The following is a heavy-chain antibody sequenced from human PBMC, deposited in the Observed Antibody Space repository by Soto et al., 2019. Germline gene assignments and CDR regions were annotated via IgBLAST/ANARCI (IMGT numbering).Heavy chain of an antibody. Sequence: VGSLRVPCAASGLTFSDAWMSWVSQAPRKGLEWGGRIKSKTDGGTTDYAAPVEGRFTISRDDSKNTLYLQMNSLKTEDTAVYYCTTEPEKWELLEWRKYWGQGTLVTVSS. CDR1: GLTFSDAW. V-gene: IGHV3-15*07. J-gene: IGHJ4*02. CDR3: TTEPEKWELLEWRKY. CDR2: IKSKTDGGTT. D-gene: IGHD1-26*01.